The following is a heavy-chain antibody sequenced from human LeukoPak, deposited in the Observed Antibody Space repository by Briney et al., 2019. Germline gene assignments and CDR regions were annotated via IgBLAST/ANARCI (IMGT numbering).Heavy chain of an antibody. V-gene: IGHV1-18*01. CDR1: GYTFTSYG. D-gene: IGHD2-15*01. CDR3: ARVPRRRYCSGGSCYPYVYYYGMDV. CDR2: ISAYNGNT. Sequence: ASVKVSCKASGYTFTSYGISWVRQAPGQGLEWMGWISAYNGNTNYAQKLQGRVTMTTDTSTSTAYMELSSLRSEDTAVYYCARVPRRRYCSGGSCYPYVYYYGMDVWGQGTTVTVSS. J-gene: IGHJ6*02.